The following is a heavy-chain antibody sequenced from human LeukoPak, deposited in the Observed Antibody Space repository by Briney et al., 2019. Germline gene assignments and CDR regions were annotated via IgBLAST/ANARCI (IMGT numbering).Heavy chain of an antibody. D-gene: IGHD7-27*01. CDR1: GFTFSSYA. V-gene: IGHV3-23*01. Sequence: GGSLRLSCAASGFTFSSYAMNWVRQAPGKGLEWVSGISGGVGDTYYADSVKGRFTVSRDNSKNTPFLQMSSLRAEDTAVYYCAKASGYNYYFGMDVWGQGTTVTVSS. CDR3: AKASGYNYYFGMDV. J-gene: IGHJ6*02. CDR2: ISGGVGDT.